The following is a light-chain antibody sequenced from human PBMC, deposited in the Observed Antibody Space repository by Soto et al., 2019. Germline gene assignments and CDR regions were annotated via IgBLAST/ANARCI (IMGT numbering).Light chain of an antibody. J-gene: IGKJ1*01. CDR2: AAS. CDR1: QAISNY. V-gene: IGKV1-17*03. Sequence: DSQMTQSPSAMSASVGDRVIITCRSSQAISNYLAWFQQEPGQAPKRLIYAASTLQSGVPSRFSGSGSGTEFSLTIDTLEPEDFATYFCLQHKSYQWTFGQGTKWIS. CDR3: LQHKSYQWT.